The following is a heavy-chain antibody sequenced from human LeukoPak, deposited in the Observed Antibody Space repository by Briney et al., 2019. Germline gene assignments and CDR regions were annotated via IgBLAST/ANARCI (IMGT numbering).Heavy chain of an antibody. J-gene: IGHJ4*02. V-gene: IGHV1-3*01. CDR2: INAGNGNT. Sequence: GASVKVSCKASGYTFTSYAMHWVRQAPGQRLEWTGWINAGNGNTKYSQKFQGRVTITRDTSASTAYMELSSLRSEDTAVYYCARETVAGASFDYWGQGTLVTASS. CDR1: GYTFTSYA. D-gene: IGHD6-19*01. CDR3: ARETVAGASFDY.